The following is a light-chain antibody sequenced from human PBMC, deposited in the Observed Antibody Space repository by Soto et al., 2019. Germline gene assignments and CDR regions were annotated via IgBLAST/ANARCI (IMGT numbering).Light chain of an antibody. J-gene: IGKJ5*01. CDR3: QQRSSWPSIT. CDR2: DAS. V-gene: IGKV3-11*01. CDR1: QSVSSY. Sequence: EIVLTESPATLSLSPGERATLSCRASQSVSSYLAWYQQKPGQAPRLLIYDASNRATGIPDRFSGSGSGTDFTLTISRLEPEDSAVYYCQQRSSWPSITFGQGTRLEIK.